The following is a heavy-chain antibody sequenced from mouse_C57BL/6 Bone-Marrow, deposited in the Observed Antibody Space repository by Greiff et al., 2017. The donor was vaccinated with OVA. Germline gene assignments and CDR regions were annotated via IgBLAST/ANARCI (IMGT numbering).Heavy chain of an antibody. CDR2: IYPGSGST. Sequence: QVQLQQSGAELVKPGASVKMSCKASGYTFTSYWITWVKQRPGQGLEWIGDIYPGSGSTNTNEKFKSKGTLTVDTVSSTASMQRSSLTSEDSAVYYCAREGVYYYGSSYGGYFDVWGTGTTVTVSS. J-gene: IGHJ1*03. V-gene: IGHV1-55*01. CDR1: GYTFTSYW. CDR3: AREGVYYYGSSYGGYFDV. D-gene: IGHD1-1*01.